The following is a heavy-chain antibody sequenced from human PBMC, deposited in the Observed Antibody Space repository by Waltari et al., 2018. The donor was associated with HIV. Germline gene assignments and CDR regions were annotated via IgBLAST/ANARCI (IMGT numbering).Heavy chain of an antibody. Sequence: EVQLVESGGGLVQPGGSLRLSCAASGFTVSSNYMSWVRQAPGKGLEWVPVIYSGGSTYYADSVKGRFTISRDNSKNTLYLQMNSLRAEDTAVYYCASIAYCGGDCYPRGMDVWGQGTTVTVSS. D-gene: IGHD2-21*02. CDR2: IYSGGST. CDR3: ASIAYCGGDCYPRGMDV. J-gene: IGHJ6*02. V-gene: IGHV3-66*01. CDR1: GFTVSSNY.